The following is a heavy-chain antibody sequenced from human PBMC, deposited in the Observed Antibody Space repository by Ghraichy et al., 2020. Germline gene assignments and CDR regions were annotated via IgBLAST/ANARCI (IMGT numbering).Heavy chain of an antibody. J-gene: IGHJ4*02. CDR1: GGSFSGYF. CDR3: ARRFGGGGLPLVPTTVGHFDH. D-gene: IGHD4-23*01. Sequence: SETLSLTCAVYGGSFSGYFWSWIRQPPGKGLEWIGEIHHSGSTNYNPSLKSRVTISIDTSKNQFSLQLSSVTAADTAVYYCARRFGGGGLPLVPTTVGHFDHWGQEALVSV. V-gene: IGHV4-34*01. CDR2: IHHSGST.